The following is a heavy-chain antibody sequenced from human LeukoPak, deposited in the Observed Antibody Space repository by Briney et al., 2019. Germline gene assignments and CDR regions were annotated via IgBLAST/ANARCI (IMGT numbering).Heavy chain of an antibody. D-gene: IGHD4-17*01. Sequence: SETLSLTCTVFGGSVSSGTYYWSWIRQPPGKGLEWFGNVYNSGGTNYNPSLKSRVTISLDTSKNQFSLKQTSVTAADTAVYYCAGEHNYGRFDYWGQGTLVVVSS. V-gene: IGHV4-61*01. J-gene: IGHJ4*02. CDR3: AGEHNYGRFDY. CDR2: VYNSGGT. CDR1: GGSVSSGTYY.